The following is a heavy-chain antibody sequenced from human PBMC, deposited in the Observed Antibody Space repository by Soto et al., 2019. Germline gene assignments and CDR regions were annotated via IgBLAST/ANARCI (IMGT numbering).Heavy chain of an antibody. Sequence: GGSLRLSCAASGFSLSDYDMHWVRQSPGKGLEWVSVIGIPGETKYVGSVKGRFTISRDTAKDMTHMQMNSLKTEDTAVYYCTTDSLFTMTLVRFDLWGHGTLVTVSS. V-gene: IGHV3-13*01. CDR2: IGIPGET. J-gene: IGHJ4*01. D-gene: IGHD2-2*01. CDR3: TTDSLFTMTLVRFDL. CDR1: GFSLSDYD.